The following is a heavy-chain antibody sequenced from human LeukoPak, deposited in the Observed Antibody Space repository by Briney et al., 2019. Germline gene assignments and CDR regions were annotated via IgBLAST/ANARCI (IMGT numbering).Heavy chain of an antibody. Sequence: SEILFLTCAVYVGSISDYYCRCLRQPPRKGQGWVGIINHSGSNNYNYSLKSRVTISIDTSKNQFSLKLSSLTAADTAVYYCARGYYGSGSHCCHMDVWGKGTTITVS. J-gene: IGHJ6*03. CDR3: ARGYYGSGSHCCHMDV. CDR1: VGSISDYY. V-gene: IGHV4-34*01. CDR2: INHSGSN. D-gene: IGHD3-10*01.